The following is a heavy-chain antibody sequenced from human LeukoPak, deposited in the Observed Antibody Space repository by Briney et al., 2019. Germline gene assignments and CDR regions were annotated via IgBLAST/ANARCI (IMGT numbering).Heavy chain of an antibody. CDR2: ISGDNDNT. CDR3: ARDKLNPVYLRN. CDR1: VYTFTSYG. J-gene: IGHJ3*01. Sequence: ASVTVSCKASVYTFTSYGISWVRQAPGHGLEWMGWISGDNDNTNYAQKFQGRVTMTTDTSTSTAYMELRSLRSDDTAMYYCARDKLNPVYLRNWGQGTMVTVSS. D-gene: IGHD5/OR15-5a*01. V-gene: IGHV1-18*01.